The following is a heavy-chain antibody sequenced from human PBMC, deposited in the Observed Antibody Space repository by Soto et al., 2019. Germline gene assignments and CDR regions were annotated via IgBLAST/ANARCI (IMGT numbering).Heavy chain of an antibody. V-gene: IGHV3-20*04. J-gene: IGHJ4*02. Sequence: DVHLVESGGGVVRPGGSLRLSCVGSGFIFEDYGMNWVRQSPGKGLEWLSFINWSGESTVYGDSVRGRFTISRDNAKNSLYLQMNILRAEDTALYYCARNRRGRGYYFDYWGQGSLVTVSS. CDR1: GFIFEDYG. CDR3: ARNRRGRGYYFDY. CDR2: INWSGEST.